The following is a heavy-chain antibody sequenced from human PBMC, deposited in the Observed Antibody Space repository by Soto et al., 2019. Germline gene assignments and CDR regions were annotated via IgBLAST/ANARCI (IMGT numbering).Heavy chain of an antibody. Sequence: QVQLVQSGAEVKKPGSSVKVSCKASVGTFSSYAISWVRQAPGQGLEWMGGIIPIFGKANYAQKFQGRVTITADDTTSPAYMELSSLRSEYTAVYYCARDGGNYSYSYYYYGMYVWGQGTTVTVSS. CDR2: IIPIFGKA. J-gene: IGHJ6*02. V-gene: IGHV1-69*01. D-gene: IGHD4-4*01. CDR1: VGTFSSYA. CDR3: ARDGGNYSYSYYYYGMYV.